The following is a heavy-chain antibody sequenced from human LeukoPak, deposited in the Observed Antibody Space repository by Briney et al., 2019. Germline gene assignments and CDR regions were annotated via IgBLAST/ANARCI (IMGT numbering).Heavy chain of an antibody. CDR2: ISHSGAT. CDR3: ARRGDYGDYPFDY. V-gene: IGHV4-4*02. Sequence: PSGTLSLTCAVSDGSITISNWWNWVRQPPGKGLEWIGEISHSGATNYSPSLKSRVTMSMNSSKNQFSLKLTSVTAADTAVYYCARRGDYGDYPFDYWGQGILVTVSS. J-gene: IGHJ4*02. D-gene: IGHD4-17*01. CDR1: DGSITISNW.